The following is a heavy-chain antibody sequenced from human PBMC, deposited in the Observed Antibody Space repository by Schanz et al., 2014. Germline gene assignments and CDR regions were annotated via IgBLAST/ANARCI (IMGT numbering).Heavy chain of an antibody. V-gene: IGHV1-2*06. CDR2: INPNSGGT. D-gene: IGHD6-13*01. Sequence: QVQLVESGAEVKKPGASMKVSCTASGRTFIVYHVLHWVRPAPGKGLEWMGRINPNSGGTNYAENFQGRVTMTRDTSTSTVYMELSRLTSDDTALYYCARDGHSSIWDSYYFYGLDVWGQGTTVTVSS. J-gene: IGHJ6*02. CDR1: GRTFIVYH. CDR3: ARDGHSSIWDSYYFYGLDV.